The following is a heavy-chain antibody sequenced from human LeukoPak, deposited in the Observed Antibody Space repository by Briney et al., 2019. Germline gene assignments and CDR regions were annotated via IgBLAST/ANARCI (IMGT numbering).Heavy chain of an antibody. CDR3: AKAMVRGEGYGMDV. Sequence: PGRSLRLSFSASAFTISSYGVDWGRQAPGKGLEWVTVITYDGSNKYYADSVKGRFTITRDNSKSTMYLQMNSLRAEDTAVYHCAKAMVRGEGYGMDVWGKGTTVTVSS. D-gene: IGHD3-10*01. J-gene: IGHJ6*04. V-gene: IGHV3-30*18. CDR2: ITYDGSNK. CDR1: AFTISSYG.